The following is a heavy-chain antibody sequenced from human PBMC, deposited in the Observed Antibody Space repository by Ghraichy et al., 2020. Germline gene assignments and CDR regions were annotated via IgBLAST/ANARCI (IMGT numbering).Heavy chain of an antibody. D-gene: IGHD3-10*01. CDR2: ISSSRNT. CDR3: SRHHYSYSRRGWIDS. CDR1: GGSITGYY. V-gene: IGHV4-59*08. J-gene: IGHJ5*01. Sequence: SETLSLTCLVAGGSITGYYWSWIRQPPEKGLEWIGYISSSRNTIVNPSLETRVTISVDAPKNQFSLKLTSVAAADTAVYYCSRHHYSYSRRGWIDSWGQGALVTVSS.